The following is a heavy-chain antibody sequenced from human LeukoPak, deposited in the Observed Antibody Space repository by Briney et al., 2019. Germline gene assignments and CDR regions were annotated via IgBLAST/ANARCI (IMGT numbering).Heavy chain of an antibody. V-gene: IGHV4-59*01. Sequence: SETLSLTCTVSGASISSYYWSWIRQPPGKGLEWIGYIYYRGSTNYNPSLKSRVTISVDTSKNQFSLKLSSVTAADTAVYYCAGGPYPVAGTDHQFDYWGQGTLVTVSS. J-gene: IGHJ4*02. CDR1: GASISSYY. CDR2: IYYRGST. CDR3: AGGPYPVAGTDHQFDY. D-gene: IGHD6-19*01.